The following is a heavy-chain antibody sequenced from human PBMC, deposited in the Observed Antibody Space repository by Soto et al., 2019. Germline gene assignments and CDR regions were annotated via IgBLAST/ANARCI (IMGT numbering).Heavy chain of an antibody. CDR2: IVTSLDTT. CDR3: ARWPQPRYTADPYAVDV. V-gene: IGHV1-69*11. CDR1: GGTFSSSG. Sequence: QVHLVQSGTEVKKPGSSVKVSCKASGGTFSSSGFSWVRQAPGQGLEWMGMIVTSLDTTNYAQKFQARVTITADEVTSTAYIELRSLRSEDTAVYYCARWPQPRYTADPYAVDVWGQGTRVIVSS. D-gene: IGHD3-16*02. J-gene: IGHJ6*02.